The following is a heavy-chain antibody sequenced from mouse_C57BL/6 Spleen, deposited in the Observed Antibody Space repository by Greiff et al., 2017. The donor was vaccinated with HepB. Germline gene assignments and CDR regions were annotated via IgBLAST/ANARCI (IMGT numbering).Heavy chain of an antibody. V-gene: IGHV1-53*01. CDR3: ARGDYYGSSYSPWLAY. CDR2: INPSNGGT. CDR1: GYTFTSYW. J-gene: IGHJ3*01. D-gene: IGHD1-1*01. Sequence: QVQLQQSGTELVKPGASVKLSCKASGYTFTSYWMHWVKQRPGQGLEWIGNINPSNGGTNYNEKFKSKATLTVDKSSSTAYMQLSSLTSEDSAVYYCARGDYYGSSYSPWLAYWGQGTLVTVSA.